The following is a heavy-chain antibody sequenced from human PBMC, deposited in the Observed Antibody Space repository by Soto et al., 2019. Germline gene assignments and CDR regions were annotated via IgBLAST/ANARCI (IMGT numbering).Heavy chain of an antibody. Sequence: PGGSLRLSCAASGFRFSGYALSWLRQAPGKGLEWVSTISYIPTTTNYADSVKGRLIVSRDNSRNTLYLQMNGLRAEDTAIYYCARIYITMVRGVDSWGQGTLVTVSS. D-gene: IGHD3-10*01. CDR2: ISYIPTTT. J-gene: IGHJ5*01. CDR3: ARIYITMVRGVDS. V-gene: IGHV3-23*05. CDR1: GFRFSGYA.